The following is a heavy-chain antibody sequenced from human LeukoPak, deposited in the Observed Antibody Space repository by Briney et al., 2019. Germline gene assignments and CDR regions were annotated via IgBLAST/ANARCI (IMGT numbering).Heavy chain of an antibody. CDR3: IRDFRSADL. CDR1: GFTFSNYW. J-gene: IGHJ5*02. Sequence: GGSLRLSCVASGFTFSNYWMHWVRKPPGKGLVWVSRIYVDGRTTNYADSVKGRFTISRDNAKNTVYLEMNSLSVEDTATYYCIRDFRSADLWGQGTLVTVSS. CDR2: IYVDGRTT. V-gene: IGHV3-74*01.